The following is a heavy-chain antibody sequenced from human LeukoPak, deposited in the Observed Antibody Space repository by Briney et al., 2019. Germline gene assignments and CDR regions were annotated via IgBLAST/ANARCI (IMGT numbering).Heavy chain of an antibody. V-gene: IGHV3-15*01. Sequence: PGRSLRLSCAASGFTFSNAWISWVRQAPGKGLEWVGLIKSKTDGGAADYAAPVKGRFTISRDNSKNTLYLQMNSLRAEDTAVYYCARAIRGYSYVLDYWGQGTLVTVSS. D-gene: IGHD5-18*01. CDR3: ARAIRGYSYVLDY. CDR1: GFTFSNAW. CDR2: IKSKTDGGAA. J-gene: IGHJ4*02.